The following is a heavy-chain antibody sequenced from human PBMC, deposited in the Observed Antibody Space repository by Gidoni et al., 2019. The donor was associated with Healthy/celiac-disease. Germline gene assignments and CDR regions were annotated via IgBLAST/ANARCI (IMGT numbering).Heavy chain of an antibody. CDR2: ISSSSSYI. CDR3: ARELADCGGDCSRYYYYYGMDV. D-gene: IGHD2-21*02. CDR1: GFPSSGYS. J-gene: IGHJ6*02. V-gene: IGHV3-21*01. Sequence: EVQLVESGGGLVKPGGSLRLSCAASGFPSSGYSMNCLRQAPGKGLGWVSSISSSSSYIYDADSVKGRFNISRDNAKNSPYLQMNSLRAEDTAVYYCARELADCGGDCSRYYYYYGMDVWGQGTTVTVSS.